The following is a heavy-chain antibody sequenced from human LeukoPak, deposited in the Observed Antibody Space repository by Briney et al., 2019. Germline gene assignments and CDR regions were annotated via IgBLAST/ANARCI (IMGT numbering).Heavy chain of an antibody. CDR1: GFTFSSYG. Sequence: GSLRLSCAASGFTFSSYGMHWVRQAPGKGLEWVAFIRYDGSNKYYADTVKGRFTISRDNSKNSLYLKMNSARAEDTAVYYCAKPARTDYTDYWGQGTLVTVSS. D-gene: IGHD1-14*01. V-gene: IGHV3-30*02. J-gene: IGHJ4*02. CDR3: AKPARTDYTDY. CDR2: IRYDGSNK.